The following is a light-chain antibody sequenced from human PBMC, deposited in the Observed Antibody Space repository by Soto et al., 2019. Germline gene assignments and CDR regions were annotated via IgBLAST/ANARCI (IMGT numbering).Light chain of an antibody. J-gene: IGKJ3*01. CDR1: QDIDRY. Sequence: DLQMTQSPSSLSASVGDRVTITCHASQDIDRYLNWYQQKPGKAPKLLIYDAFRLETGVPPRFSGDGYGTDFTLIIHSLQPKDTGTYYCQQYESLASFGPGTKVDL. CDR3: QQYESLAS. CDR2: DAF. V-gene: IGKV1-33*01.